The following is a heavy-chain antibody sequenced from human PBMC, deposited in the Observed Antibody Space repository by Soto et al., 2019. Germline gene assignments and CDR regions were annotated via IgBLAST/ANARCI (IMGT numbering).Heavy chain of an antibody. D-gene: IGHD2-15*01. V-gene: IGHV4-59*08. CDR3: ARRRFGYRSGGSCYGTEFDY. CDR1: GGSISSYY. CDR2: IYYSGST. J-gene: IGHJ4*02. Sequence: QVQLQESGPGLVKPSETLSLTCTVSGGSISSYYWSWIRQPPGKGLEWIGYIYYSGSTNYNPSLKSRVTISVDTSKNQFSLKLSSVTAADTAVYYCARRRFGYRSGGSCYGTEFDYWGQGTLVTVSS.